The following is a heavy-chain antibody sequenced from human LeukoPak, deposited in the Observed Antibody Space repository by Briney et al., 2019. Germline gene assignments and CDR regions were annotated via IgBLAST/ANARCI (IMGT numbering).Heavy chain of an antibody. CDR3: AREKRRVRLHSFFDY. J-gene: IGHJ4*02. V-gene: IGHV3-66*01. Sequence: GGSLRLSCVASGFSFSTYGMSWVRQAPGKGLEWVSFIYSDNTHYSDSVKGRFTISRDNSKNTLYLQMNSLRAEDTAMYYCAREKRRVRLHSFFDYWGQGTLITVSS. D-gene: IGHD6-25*01. CDR2: IYSDNT. CDR1: GFSFSTYG.